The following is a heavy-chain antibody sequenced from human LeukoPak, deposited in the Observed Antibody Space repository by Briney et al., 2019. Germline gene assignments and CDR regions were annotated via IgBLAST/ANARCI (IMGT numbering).Heavy chain of an antibody. CDR2: ISSTGSYI. J-gene: IGHJ4*02. D-gene: IGHD4-17*01. V-gene: IGHV3-21*01. CDR3: AREPVTGSVY. Sequence: GGSLRLSCAASGFTFSTYSMDWVRQAPGKGLEWVSSISSTGSYIYYADSVKGRFIVSRDNAKNSLYLQMNSLRGEDTAVYYCAREPVTGSVYWGQGTLVTVSS. CDR1: GFTFSTYS.